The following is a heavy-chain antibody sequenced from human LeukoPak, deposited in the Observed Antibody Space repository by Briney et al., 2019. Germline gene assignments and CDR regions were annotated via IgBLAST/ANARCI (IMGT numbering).Heavy chain of an antibody. J-gene: IGHJ4*02. V-gene: IGHV4-59*08. Sequence: PSETLSLTCTVSGGSISSYYWSWIRQPPGKGLEWIGYIYYSGSTNYNPSLKSRVTISVDTSKNQFSLKLSSVTAADTAVYYCARSPFANDYWGQGTLVTVSS. D-gene: IGHD3-10*01. CDR2: IYYSGST. CDR1: GGSISSYY. CDR3: ARSPFANDY.